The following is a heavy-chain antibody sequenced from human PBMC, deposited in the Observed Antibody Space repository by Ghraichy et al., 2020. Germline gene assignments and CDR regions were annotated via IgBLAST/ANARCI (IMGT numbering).Heavy chain of an antibody. CDR3: ARASLAGYVRGPLDY. D-gene: IGHD2-2*01. V-gene: IGHV3-21*01. CDR1: GFTFSSYS. J-gene: IGHJ4*02. CDR2: ISSSSDYI. Sequence: GGSLRLSCAASGFTFSSYSMNWVRQAPGKGLEWVSSISSSSDYIFYADSVKGRFTISRDNAKNSLYLQVNSLRAEDTAVYYCARASLAGYVRGPLDYWGQGTLVTVSS.